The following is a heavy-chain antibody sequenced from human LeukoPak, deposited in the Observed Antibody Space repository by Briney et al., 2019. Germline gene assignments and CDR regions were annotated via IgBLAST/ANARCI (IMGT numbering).Heavy chain of an antibody. Sequence: GGSLRLSCAASGFTFSSYGMHWVRQAPGKGLEWVAVISYDGSNKYYADSVKGRFTISRDNSKNTLYLQVNSLRAEDTAVYYCAKPSYYGSGRAHDFDYWGQGTLVTVSS. D-gene: IGHD3-10*01. CDR2: ISYDGSNK. CDR3: AKPSYYGSGRAHDFDY. V-gene: IGHV3-30*18. CDR1: GFTFSSYG. J-gene: IGHJ4*02.